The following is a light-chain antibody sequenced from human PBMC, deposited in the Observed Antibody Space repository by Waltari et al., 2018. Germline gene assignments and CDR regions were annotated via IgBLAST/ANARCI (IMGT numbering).Light chain of an antibody. Sequence: DIQMTQSPSSLSASVGDRVTIASRASQNIRWDLNWYQQKAGRAPNLLIYGASSLQSGVPSRFSGSGSGTDFTLTITSLQPEDFATYYCQQSYSTPITFGQGTRLEIK. CDR1: QNIRWD. V-gene: IGKV1-39*01. CDR2: GAS. J-gene: IGKJ5*01. CDR3: QQSYSTPIT.